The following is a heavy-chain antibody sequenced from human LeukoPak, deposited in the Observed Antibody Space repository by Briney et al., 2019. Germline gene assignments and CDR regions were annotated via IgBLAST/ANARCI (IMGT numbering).Heavy chain of an antibody. Sequence: ASVKVSCKVSGYTLTELSMHWVRQAPGKGLEWMGGFDPEDGETIYAQKFQGRVTMTEDTSTDTAYMELSSLRSEDTAVYYCATDGAHYDFWSGWAYWGQGTLVTVSS. D-gene: IGHD3-3*01. CDR2: FDPEDGET. CDR1: GYTLTELS. J-gene: IGHJ4*02. V-gene: IGHV1-24*01. CDR3: ATDGAHYDFWSGWAY.